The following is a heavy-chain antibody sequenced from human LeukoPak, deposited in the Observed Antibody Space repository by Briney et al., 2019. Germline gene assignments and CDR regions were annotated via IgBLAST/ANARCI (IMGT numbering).Heavy chain of an antibody. D-gene: IGHD6-19*01. CDR1: GFTFSSYA. CDR2: ISDSGGST. V-gene: IGHV3-23*01. Sequence: GGSLRLSCAASGFTFSSYAMSWVRQAPGKGLEWVSAISDSGGSTYYADSVKGRFTISRDNSKNTLYLQMNSLRAEDTAVYYCAKGGLKSAVAGTRYYYYGMDVWGQGTTVTVSS. CDR3: AKGGLKSAVAGTRYYYYGMDV. J-gene: IGHJ6*02.